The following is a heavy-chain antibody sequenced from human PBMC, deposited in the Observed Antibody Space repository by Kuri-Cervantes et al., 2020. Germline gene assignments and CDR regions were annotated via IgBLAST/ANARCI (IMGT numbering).Heavy chain of an antibody. CDR3: ARAIVATITIGYFDY. CDR2: IYHSGST. D-gene: IGHD5-12*01. V-gene: IGHV4-38-2*01. J-gene: IGHJ4*02. CDR1: GYSISSGYY. Sequence: SQTLSLTCGVSGYSISSGYYWGWIRQPPGKGLEWIGTIYHSGSTYYNPSLKSRVTISVDTSKNQFSLKLSSVTAADTAVYYCARAIVATITIGYFDYWGQGTLVTVSS.